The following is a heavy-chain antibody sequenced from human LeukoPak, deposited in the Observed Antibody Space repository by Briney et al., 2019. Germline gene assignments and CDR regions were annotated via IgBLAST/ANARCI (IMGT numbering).Heavy chain of an antibody. CDR1: GFTFSSYA. CDR2: ISGSGGST. V-gene: IGHV3-23*01. J-gene: IGHJ4*02. CDR3: AKEASPSMIVVVPVDY. D-gene: IGHD3-22*01. Sequence: GGPLRLSCAASGFTFSSYAMSWVRQAPGKGLEWVSAISGSGGSTYYADSVKGRFTISRDNSKNTLYLQMNSLRAEDTAVYYCAKEASPSMIVVVPVDYWGQGTLVTVSS.